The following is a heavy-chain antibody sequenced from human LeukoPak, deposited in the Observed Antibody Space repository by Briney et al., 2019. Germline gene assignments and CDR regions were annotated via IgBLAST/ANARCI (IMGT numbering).Heavy chain of an antibody. D-gene: IGHD6-19*01. CDR2: IIPIFGIA. Sequence: SVKVSCKASGGTFSSYAISWVRQAPGQGLEWMGRIIPIFGIANYAQKFQGRVTIIADKSTSTAYMELSSLRSEDTAVYYCARGSPSPSGPVDYWGQGTLVTVSS. V-gene: IGHV1-69*04. J-gene: IGHJ4*02. CDR3: ARGSPSPSGPVDY. CDR1: GGTFSSYA.